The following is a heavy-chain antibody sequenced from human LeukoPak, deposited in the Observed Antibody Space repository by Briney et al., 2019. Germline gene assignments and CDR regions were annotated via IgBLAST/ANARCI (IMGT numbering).Heavy chain of an antibody. CDR1: GYSFTSYW. CDR3: ARHGYSSSWYTNWSYYYYMDV. J-gene: IGHJ6*03. Sequence: PGESLKISCKGSGYSFTSYWIGWVRQMPGKGLEWMGIIYPGDSDTRYSPSFQGQVTISADKSISTAYLQRSSLKASDTAMYYCARHGYSSSWYTNWSYYYYMDVWGKGTTVTVSS. CDR2: IYPGDSDT. V-gene: IGHV5-51*01. D-gene: IGHD6-13*01.